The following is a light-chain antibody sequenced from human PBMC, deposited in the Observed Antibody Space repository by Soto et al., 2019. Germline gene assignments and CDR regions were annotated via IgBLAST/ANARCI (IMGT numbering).Light chain of an antibody. CDR1: SSDVGGSDY. J-gene: IGLJ1*01. Sequence: QSALTQPASVSGSPGQSITISCTGTSSDVGGSDYVAWYQQYPGNAPKLLIYEVSHRPSGVSYRFSGSKSGNTASLTISGLQAEDEADYYCKSYTSSTAYVFGTGTQLTVL. CDR3: KSYTSSTAYV. V-gene: IGLV2-14*01. CDR2: EVS.